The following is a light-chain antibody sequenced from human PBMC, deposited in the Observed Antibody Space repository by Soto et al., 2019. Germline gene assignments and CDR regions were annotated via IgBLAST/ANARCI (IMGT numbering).Light chain of an antibody. CDR2: DGS. CDR1: QSISSW. J-gene: IGKJ1*01. V-gene: IGKV1-5*01. CDR3: QQYNSYSWT. Sequence: DIQMTQSPSTLSASVGDRVTITCRASQSISSWVAWYQQKPGKAPKLLIYDGSSLESGVPSRFSGSGSGTEVTLTISSLQPDDFATYYCQQYNSYSWTFGQGTKVEIK.